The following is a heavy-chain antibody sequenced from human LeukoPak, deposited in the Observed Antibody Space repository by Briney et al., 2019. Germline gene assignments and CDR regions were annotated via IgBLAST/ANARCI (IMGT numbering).Heavy chain of an antibody. V-gene: IGHV4-31*03. CDR1: GYSIGSGYY. CDR3: ARDGGGRGADWFDP. J-gene: IGHJ5*02. D-gene: IGHD2-15*01. Sequence: TLSLTCTVSGYSIGSGYYWGWIRQHPGKGLEWIGYIYYTGITYSNLSLKSRVTISVDTSKNQFSLKLTSVTAADTAVYYCARDGGGRGADWFDPWGQGSLVTVSS. CDR2: IYYTGIT.